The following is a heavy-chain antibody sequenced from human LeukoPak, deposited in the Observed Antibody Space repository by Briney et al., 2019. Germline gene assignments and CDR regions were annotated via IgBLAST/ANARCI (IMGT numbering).Heavy chain of an antibody. J-gene: IGHJ4*02. CDR1: GGSISSYY. CDR3: ARSLGFRSSYLDN. D-gene: IGHD6-6*01. CDR2: IYTSGST. Sequence: SETLSLTCTVSGGSISSYYWSWIRQPPGKGLEWIGYIYTSGSTNYNPSLKSRVTISVDTSKNQFSLKLSSVTAADTAVYYCARSLGFRSSYLDNWGQGTLVTVSS. V-gene: IGHV4-4*09.